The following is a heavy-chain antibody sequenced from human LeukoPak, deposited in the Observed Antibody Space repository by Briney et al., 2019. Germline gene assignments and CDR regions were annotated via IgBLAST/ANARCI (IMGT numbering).Heavy chain of an antibody. Sequence: EASVKVSCKASGYTFTSYGISWVRQAPGQGLEWMGWISAYNGNTNYAQKLQGRVTMTTDTSTSTAYMELRSLRSDDTAVYYCARVFAGDYGDNWFDPWGQGTLVTVSS. CDR1: GYTFTSYG. D-gene: IGHD4-17*01. CDR3: ARVFAGDYGDNWFDP. J-gene: IGHJ5*02. V-gene: IGHV1-18*01. CDR2: ISAYNGNT.